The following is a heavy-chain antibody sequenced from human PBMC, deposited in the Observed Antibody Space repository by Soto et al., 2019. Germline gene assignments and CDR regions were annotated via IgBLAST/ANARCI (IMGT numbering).Heavy chain of an antibody. D-gene: IGHD1-1*01. V-gene: IGHV1-18*01. CDR2: ISAHNGNT. J-gene: IGHJ4*02. CDR3: ARGRYGDY. Sequence: ASVKVSCKASRYAFTTYGITWVRQAPGQGLEWMGWISAHNGNTNYAQKLQGRVTVTRDTSTSTAYMELRSLRSDDTAVYYCARGRYGDYWGQGALVTVSS. CDR1: RYAFTTYG.